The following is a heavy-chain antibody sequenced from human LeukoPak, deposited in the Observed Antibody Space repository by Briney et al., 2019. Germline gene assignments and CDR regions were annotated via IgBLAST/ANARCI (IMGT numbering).Heavy chain of an antibody. Sequence: PVRSLTLSCAASGFIFSSYSVHWVRQAPGKGLEWVAVVSSDGSNKFYADSVKGRFTISRDNSKNTLYLQMNSLRTEDTAMYYCARDRTYSGNDATYFDYWGQGTLASVSS. D-gene: IGHD5-12*01. J-gene: IGHJ4*02. CDR3: ARDRTYSGNDATYFDY. CDR2: VSSDGSNK. V-gene: IGHV3-30*04. CDR1: GFIFSSYS.